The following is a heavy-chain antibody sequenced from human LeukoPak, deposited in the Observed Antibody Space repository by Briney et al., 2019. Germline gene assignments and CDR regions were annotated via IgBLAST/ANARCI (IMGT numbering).Heavy chain of an antibody. Sequence: SVTVSFKASGGTFSIYAISWVRQAPGQGLEWMGGIIPIFGTANYAQKFQGRVTITADESTSTAYMELSSLRSEDTAVYYCANQDGSGPKPYYYYGMDVWGQGTTVTVSS. CDR1: GGTFSIYA. J-gene: IGHJ6*02. CDR2: IIPIFGTA. V-gene: IGHV1-69*13. CDR3: ANQDGSGPKPYYYYGMDV. D-gene: IGHD3-10*01.